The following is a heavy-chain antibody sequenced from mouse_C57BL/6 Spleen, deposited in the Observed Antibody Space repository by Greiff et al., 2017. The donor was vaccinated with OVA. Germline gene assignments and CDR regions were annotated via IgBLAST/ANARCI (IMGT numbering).Heavy chain of an antibody. CDR3: AYYGSSYEGAMDY. D-gene: IGHD1-1*01. CDR2: IHPNSGST. Sequence: QVQLQQPGAELVKPGASVKLSCKASGYTFTSYWMHWVKQRPGQGLEWIGMIHPNSGSTNYNEKLKSKATLTVDKSSSTAYMQLSSLTSEDSAVYYCAYYGSSYEGAMDYWGQGTSVTVSS. CDR1: GYTFTSYW. V-gene: IGHV1-64*01. J-gene: IGHJ4*01.